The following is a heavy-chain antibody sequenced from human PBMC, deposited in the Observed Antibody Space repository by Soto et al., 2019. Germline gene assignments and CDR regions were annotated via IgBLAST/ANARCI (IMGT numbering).Heavy chain of an antibody. D-gene: IGHD6-19*01. CDR3: ARVYGIPVAGTLDF. CDR2: ISSGSSTI. J-gene: IGHJ4*02. CDR1: VFTFSSYS. V-gene: IGHV3-48*01. Sequence: GGSLRLSCAASVFTFSSYSMNWVRQAPGKGLEWVSYISSGSSTIYYADSVKGRFTISRDNAKNSLYLQMNSLRAEDTAVYYCARVYGIPVAGTLDFWGQGPLVTVSS.